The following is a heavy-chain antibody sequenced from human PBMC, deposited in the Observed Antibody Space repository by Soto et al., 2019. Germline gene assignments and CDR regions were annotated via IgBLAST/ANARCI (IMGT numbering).Heavy chain of an antibody. CDR3: ASASYGGEFDY. CDR1: GYTFTSYA. J-gene: IGHJ4*02. CDR2: TNAGNGNT. Sequence: QVQLVQSGAEEKKPGASVKVSCKASGYTFTSYAMHWVRQAPGQRLEWMGWTNAGNGNTKYSQEFHGRVTITRDTSASTAYMELSSLRSADTSVYYCASASYGGEFDYWGQGTLLTVSS. V-gene: IGHV1-3*05. D-gene: IGHD4-17*01.